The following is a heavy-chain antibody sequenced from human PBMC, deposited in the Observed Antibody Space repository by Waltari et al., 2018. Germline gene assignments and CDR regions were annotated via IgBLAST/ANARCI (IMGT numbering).Heavy chain of an antibody. CDR3: ATPFYNWDDPLHS. D-gene: IGHD1-20*01. CDR1: GITFSNYA. J-gene: IGHJ4*02. V-gene: IGHV3-23*01. CDR2: ITVGDDT. Sequence: EVQLLESGGDLVQPGGSLRLSCAASGITFSNYAINWVRLAPGTGLECVSAITVGDDTYYADSVKGRFTISRDTSKDTVHLQMNSLRAEDTAVYYCATPFYNWDDPLHSWGQGTLVTVSS.